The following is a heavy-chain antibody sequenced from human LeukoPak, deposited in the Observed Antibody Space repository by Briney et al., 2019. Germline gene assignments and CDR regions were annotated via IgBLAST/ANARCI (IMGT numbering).Heavy chain of an antibody. Sequence: PGGSLRLSCAASGFTFSTYTMNWVRQAPGKGLEWVSSISSSSSYIYYADSVKGRFTISRDNAKNSLYLQMNSLRAEDTAVHYCARDALAAGYRLEWYYFDYWGQGTLVTVSS. CDR1: GFTFSTYT. CDR3: ARDALAAGYRLEWYYFDY. J-gene: IGHJ4*02. CDR2: ISSSSSYI. D-gene: IGHD2-2*01. V-gene: IGHV3-21*01.